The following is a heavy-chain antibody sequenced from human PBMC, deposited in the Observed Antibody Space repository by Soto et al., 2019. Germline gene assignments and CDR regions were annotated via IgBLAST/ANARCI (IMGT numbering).Heavy chain of an antibody. Sequence: PSETLSLACSVYGWSFSGYYWSWIRQPPGKGLEWIGEINHSGSTNYNPSLKSRVTISVDTSKNQFSLKLSSVTAADTAVYYCARGRRGTTTPGFDYWGQGTLVTVSS. CDR2: INHSGST. V-gene: IGHV4-34*01. D-gene: IGHD1-1*01. CDR1: GWSFSGYY. J-gene: IGHJ4*02. CDR3: ARGRRGTTTPGFDY.